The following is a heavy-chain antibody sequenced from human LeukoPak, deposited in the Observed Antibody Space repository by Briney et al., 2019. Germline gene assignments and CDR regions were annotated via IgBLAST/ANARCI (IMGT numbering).Heavy chain of an antibody. J-gene: IGHJ4*02. CDR3: ARDRDADDMTTWIDY. D-gene: IGHD3-16*01. CDR2: INPNSGGT. CDR1: GYTFTGYY. V-gene: IGHV1-2*06. Sequence: GASVKVSCKASGYTFTGYYMHWVRQAPGQGLEWMGRINPNSGGTNYAQKFQGRVTMTRDTSISTAYMELSRLRSDDTAVYYCARDRDADDMTTWIDYWGQGTLVTVSS.